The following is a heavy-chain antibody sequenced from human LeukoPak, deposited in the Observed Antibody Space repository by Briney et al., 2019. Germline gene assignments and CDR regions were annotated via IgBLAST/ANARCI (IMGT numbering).Heavy chain of an antibody. CDR1: GGSIRSYY. CDR3: ARAYGEYIDY. V-gene: IGHV4-59*01. J-gene: IGHJ4*02. D-gene: IGHD4-17*01. Sequence: SETLSLTCTVSGGSIRSYYWSWIRHPPGKGLEWIGYIYYSGSTNYNPSLKSRVTISVDTSKNQFSLKLSSVTAADTAVYYCARAYGEYIDYWGQGTLVTVSS. CDR2: IYYSGST.